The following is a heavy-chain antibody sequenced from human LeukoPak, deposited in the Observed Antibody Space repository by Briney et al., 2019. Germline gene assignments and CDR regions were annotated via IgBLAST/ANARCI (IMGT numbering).Heavy chain of an antibody. D-gene: IGHD5/OR15-5a*01. CDR2: SSSDETYK. CDR3: ARSVSGVWLFDY. V-gene: IGHV3-30-3*01. J-gene: IGHJ4*02. CDR1: GFPFTVYP. Sequence: GGSLRLSCAASGFPFTVYPTHWVRQAPGKGLEWVSVSSSDETYKFYADSMRGRFTISRDNSKNRLYLQMSDLRAEDTAVYFCARSVSGVWLFDYWGRGTLVTVSS.